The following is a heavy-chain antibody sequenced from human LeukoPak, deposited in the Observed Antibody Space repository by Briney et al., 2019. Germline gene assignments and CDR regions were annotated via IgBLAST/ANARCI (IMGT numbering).Heavy chain of an antibody. CDR2: MNPNSGNT. V-gene: IGHV1-8*03. Sequence: ASVKVSCKASGYTFTGYYMHWVRQATGQGLEWMGWMNPNSGNTGYAQKFQGRVTITRNTSISTAYMELSSLRSEDTAVYYCARGRGSEYSSTWGQGTLVTVSS. CDR3: ARGRGSEYSST. J-gene: IGHJ5*02. CDR1: GYTFTGYY. D-gene: IGHD6-6*01.